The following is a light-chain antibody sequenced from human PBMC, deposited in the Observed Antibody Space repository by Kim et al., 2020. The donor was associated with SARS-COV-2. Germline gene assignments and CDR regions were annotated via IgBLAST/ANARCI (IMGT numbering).Light chain of an antibody. Sequence: APGRTARITCGGNNIGPKRVNWYQQKPGQAPVLVISYSSDRPSGIPERFSGSNSGNTATLTISRVEAGDEAVYYCQVWDNSGEHIVFGGGTQLTVL. J-gene: IGLJ2*01. CDR3: QVWDNSGEHIV. CDR1: NIGPKR. CDR2: YSS. V-gene: IGLV3-21*04.